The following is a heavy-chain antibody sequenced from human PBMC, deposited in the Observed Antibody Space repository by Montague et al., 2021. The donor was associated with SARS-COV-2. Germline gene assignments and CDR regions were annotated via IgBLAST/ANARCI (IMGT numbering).Heavy chain of an antibody. CDR3: AKDSYYYGLGYGMDV. CDR1: GFTFSNSA. V-gene: IGHV3-23*01. Sequence: SMSISFAASGFTFSNSAMNWVRQAPGKGLEWVSGSSGSDGGTHYADSVKGRFTISRDNSKNVLYLQMNSLRAEDTALYYCAKDSYYYGLGYGMDVWGQGTTVTVSS. D-gene: IGHD3-10*01. CDR2: SSGSDGGT. J-gene: IGHJ6*02.